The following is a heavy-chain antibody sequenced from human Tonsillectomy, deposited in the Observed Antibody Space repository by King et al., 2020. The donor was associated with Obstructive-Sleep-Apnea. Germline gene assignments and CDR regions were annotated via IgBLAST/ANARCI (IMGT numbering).Heavy chain of an antibody. CDR2: ISGSAGIT. J-gene: IGHJ4*02. V-gene: IGHV3-23*04. CDR3: AKHLLRSHDY. Sequence: VQLVESGGGLVQPGGSLRLSCAASGFSITSYDMSWVRQAPGKGLEWVSAISGSAGITFYADSGKGRFTISRDISKNTVYLQMKSLSAADTAVYYCAKHLLRSHDYWGQGTLVTVSS. D-gene: IGHD3-3*01. CDR1: GFSITSYD.